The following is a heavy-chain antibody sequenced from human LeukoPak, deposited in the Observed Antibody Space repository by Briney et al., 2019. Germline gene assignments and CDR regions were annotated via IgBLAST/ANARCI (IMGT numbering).Heavy chain of an antibody. V-gene: IGHV5-51*01. CDR3: AREDAGYYFDF. Sequence: GESLKISCKGSGYSFASYWIGWVRQMPGKGLEWMGVIYPGDSDTRYSPSFQGQVTISADKSISTAYLQWSGLKASDTAMYYCAREDAGYYFDFWGQGTLVTVSS. J-gene: IGHJ4*02. CDR1: GYSFASYW. CDR2: IYPGDSDT.